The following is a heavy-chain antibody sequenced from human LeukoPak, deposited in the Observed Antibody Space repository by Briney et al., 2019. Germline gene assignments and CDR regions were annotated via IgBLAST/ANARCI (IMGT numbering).Heavy chain of an antibody. J-gene: IGHJ4*02. Sequence: SETLSLTCPVSGGSISSGDYYWSWIRKPPGQGLEWSGYIYYSGSTYHNPSLKSRVTISVDTSKKQFSLKLSSVTAADTAVYYCARDLPYGGNRAFDYWGQGTLVTVSS. CDR3: ARDLPYGGNRAFDY. D-gene: IGHD4-23*01. CDR1: GGSISSGDYY. V-gene: IGHV4-30-4*08. CDR2: IYYSGST.